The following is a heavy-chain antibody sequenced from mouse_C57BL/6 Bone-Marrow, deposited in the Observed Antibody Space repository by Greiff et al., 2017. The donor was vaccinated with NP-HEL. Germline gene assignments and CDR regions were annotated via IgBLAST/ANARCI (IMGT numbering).Heavy chain of an antibody. J-gene: IGHJ2*01. D-gene: IGHD1-1*01. V-gene: IGHV6-6*01. CDR2: IRNKANNHAT. Sequence: EVKLVESGGGLVQPGGSMKLSCAASGFTFSDAWMDWVRQSPEQGLEWVAEIRNKANNHATYYAESVKGRFTISRDDSKSSVYLQMNSLSAEDTGIDYCTRSGSSPRYFDYGGQGTTLTVSS. CDR3: TRSGSSPRYFDY. CDR1: GFTFSDAW.